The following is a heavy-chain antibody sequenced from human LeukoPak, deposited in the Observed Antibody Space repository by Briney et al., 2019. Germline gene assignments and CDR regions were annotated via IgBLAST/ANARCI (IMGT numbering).Heavy chain of an antibody. V-gene: IGHV4-59*11. D-gene: IGHD1-1*01. CDR1: GGSIGSHY. CDR3: ARLDYYYYYSIDV. CDR2: IYYSGST. Sequence: SETLSLNCTVSGGSIGSHYWTWIRQPPGKGLEWIGYIYYSGSTSYNPSLKSRLTMSVDTSKDQFSLELSSVTAADTAVYHCARLDYYYYYSIDVWGKGTTVTVSS. J-gene: IGHJ6*03.